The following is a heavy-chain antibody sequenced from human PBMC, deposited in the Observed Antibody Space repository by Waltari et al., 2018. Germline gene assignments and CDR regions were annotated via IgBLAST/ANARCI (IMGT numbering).Heavy chain of an antibody. CDR3: ARKGRDSSSSRKAFDI. CDR1: GCSISSSAYY. J-gene: IGHJ3*02. CDR2: VYYSGST. V-gene: IGHV4-39*01. D-gene: IGHD6-6*01. Sequence: QLQLQELGPGPVKPSETLSLTCTVSGCSISSSAYYWDWIRQPAVKGLEWIGSVYYSGSTYYNSSLKSRVTISVDTSKNQFSLILSSVTAADTAVYYCARKGRDSSSSRKAFDIWGQGTMVTVSS.